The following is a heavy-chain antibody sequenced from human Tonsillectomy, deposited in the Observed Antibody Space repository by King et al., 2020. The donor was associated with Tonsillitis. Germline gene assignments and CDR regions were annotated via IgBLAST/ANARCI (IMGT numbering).Heavy chain of an antibody. Sequence: VQLVESGGGLVKPGGSLRLSLAASGFTFSSDSMSWVRQAPGEGLECVSSISSSSNYIYYADSGKGRFTISRDNAKNSLYLQMNTLRAEDTAVYYCARVALGMIVVATDYYFDYWGQGTLVTVSS. CDR3: ARVALGMIVVATDYYFDY. V-gene: IGHV3-21*01. CDR1: GFTFSSDS. J-gene: IGHJ4*02. CDR2: ISSSSNYI. D-gene: IGHD3-22*01.